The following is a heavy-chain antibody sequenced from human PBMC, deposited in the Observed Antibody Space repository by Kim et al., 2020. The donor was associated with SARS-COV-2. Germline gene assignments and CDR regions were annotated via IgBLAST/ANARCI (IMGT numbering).Heavy chain of an antibody. J-gene: IGHJ4*02. CDR3: ARDNDRGGHYDQFDY. V-gene: IGHV3-30*07. Sequence: ESVKGRFTVSRDDSKNTVYLEMNSLGVEDTAVYLCARDNDRGGHYDQFDYWGQGTLVTVSS. D-gene: IGHD3-3*01.